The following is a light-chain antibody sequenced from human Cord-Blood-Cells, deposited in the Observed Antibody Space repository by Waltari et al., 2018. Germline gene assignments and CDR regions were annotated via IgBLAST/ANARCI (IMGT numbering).Light chain of an antibody. V-gene: IGKV3-20*01. CDR1: QSVSSSY. CDR3: QQYGSSPPYT. Sequence: EIVLTQSPGTLSLSPGERANLSCRASQSVSSSYLAWYQHKPGQAPRLLIYGASSRATGIPGRFSVSGSGTDFTLTISRLEPEDFAVYYCQQYGSSPPYTFGQGTKLEIK. CDR2: GAS. J-gene: IGKJ2*01.